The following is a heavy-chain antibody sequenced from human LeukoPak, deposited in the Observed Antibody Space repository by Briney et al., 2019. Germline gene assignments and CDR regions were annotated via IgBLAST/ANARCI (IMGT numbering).Heavy chain of an antibody. CDR3: ARDDGLTFGGGLDY. CDR1: GGTFSSYA. D-gene: IGHD3-16*01. V-gene: IGHV1-69*13. CDR2: IIPIFGTA. J-gene: IGHJ4*02. Sequence: SVKVSCKASGGTFSSYAISWVRQAPGQGLEWMGGIIPIFGTAYYAQKFQGRVTITADESTSTAYMELSSLRSEDTAVYYCARDDGLTFGGGLDYWGQGTLVTVSS.